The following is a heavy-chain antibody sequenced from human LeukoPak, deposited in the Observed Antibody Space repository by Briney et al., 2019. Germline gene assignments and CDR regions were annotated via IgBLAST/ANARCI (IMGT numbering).Heavy chain of an antibody. D-gene: IGHD2-2*01. CDR1: RFTFSSYG. Sequence: GGSLRLPCAASRFTFSSYGMHWVRQAPGKGLEWVAVIWYDGSNKYYADSVKGRFIISRDNSKNTLYLQMNSLRAEDTAVYYCARDSGAAISWFDPWGQGTLVTVSS. CDR3: ARDSGAAISWFDP. V-gene: IGHV3-33*01. J-gene: IGHJ5*02. CDR2: IWYDGSNK.